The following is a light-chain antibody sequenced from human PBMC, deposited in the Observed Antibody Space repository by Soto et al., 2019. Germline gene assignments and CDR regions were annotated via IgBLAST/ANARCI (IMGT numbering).Light chain of an antibody. CDR3: NSFTSSQTGV. J-gene: IGLJ1*01. V-gene: IGLV2-14*01. CDR2: DVS. CDR1: SSDVGTYKY. Sequence: QSALTQPASVSGSPGQSITISCTGTSSDVGTYKYVSWYQQYPGKAPKLMIYDVSIRPPGVSDRFSGSKSGNTASLTISGLQAEDEADYYCNSFTSSQTGVFGTGTKLTVL.